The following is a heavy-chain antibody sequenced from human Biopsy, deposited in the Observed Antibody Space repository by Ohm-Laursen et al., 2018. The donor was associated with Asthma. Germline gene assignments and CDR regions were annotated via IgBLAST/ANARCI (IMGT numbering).Heavy chain of an antibody. CDR3: ARGYSGSDRIVYYYSGLEV. CDR1: GDSFSNYA. Sequence: SVKASCKASGDSFSNYAISSVRQAPGQGLEWMGGLIPVLGTPDHAQMFEGRVTITADESTSTAYMELSSLSSEDTAVYYCARGYSGSDRIVYYYSGLEVWGQGTTVTVSS. D-gene: IGHD5-12*01. CDR2: LIPVLGTP. V-gene: IGHV1-69*13. J-gene: IGHJ6*02.